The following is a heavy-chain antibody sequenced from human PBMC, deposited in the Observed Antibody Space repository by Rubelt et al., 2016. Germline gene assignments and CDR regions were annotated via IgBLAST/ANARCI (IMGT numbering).Heavy chain of an antibody. Sequence: EVQLVESGGGLVQPGGSLRLSCAASAFSFSSYTMNWVRQAPGKGLEWVSYISCTSSTIYFADAVKGRLTISRDKAKNSLSLSIDSMRAEDTAVYYCARGDRGVYRGQGTLVTVSS. J-gene: IGHJ4*02. V-gene: IGHV3-48*01. CDR3: ARGDRGVY. CDR1: AFSFSSYT. CDR2: ISCTSSTI. D-gene: IGHD3-16*01.